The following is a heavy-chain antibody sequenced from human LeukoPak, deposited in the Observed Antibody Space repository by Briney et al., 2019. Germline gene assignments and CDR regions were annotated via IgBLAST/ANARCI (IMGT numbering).Heavy chain of an antibody. CDR3: ATGSYFDYHFDY. Sequence: SETLSLTCTVSGGSISSSSYYWGWIRQPPGKGLEWIGSIYYSGSTYYNPSLKSRVIISVHTSKNQFTLKLSSVTAADTAVYYCATGSYFDYHFDYWGQGPLVTVSS. J-gene: IGHJ4*02. CDR2: IYYSGST. CDR1: GGSISSSSYY. D-gene: IGHD1-26*01. V-gene: IGHV4-39*01.